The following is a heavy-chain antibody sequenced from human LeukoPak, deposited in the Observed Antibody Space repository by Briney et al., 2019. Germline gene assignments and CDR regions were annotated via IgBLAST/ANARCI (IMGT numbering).Heavy chain of an antibody. CDR3: ASLRDHPRGSLDYYYYYGMDV. CDR1: GGSFSGYY. CDR2: INHSGST. D-gene: IGHD1-14*01. V-gene: IGHV4-34*01. J-gene: IGHJ6*02. Sequence: SETLSLTCAVYGGSFSGYYWSWIRQPPGKGLEWIGEINHSGSTNYNPSLKSRVTISVDTSKNQFSLKLSSVTAADTAVYYCASLRDHPRGSLDYYYYYGMDVWGQGTTVTVSS.